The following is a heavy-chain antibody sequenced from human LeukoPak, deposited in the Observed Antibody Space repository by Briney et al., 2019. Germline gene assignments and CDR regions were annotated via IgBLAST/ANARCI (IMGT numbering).Heavy chain of an antibody. CDR1: GVSISTYY. V-gene: IGHV4-59*01. CDR2: ISDVGSN. CDR3: ARDKAPGGKRWFDP. Sequence: SETLSLTCTVSGVSISTYYWSWIRQHPGKGLEWIGYISDVGSNDYNPSLKGRVTISRDTSKNQFSLRLSSVTAADAAVYHCARDKAPGGKRWFDPWGQGTLVIVSS. J-gene: IGHJ5*02. D-gene: IGHD4-23*01.